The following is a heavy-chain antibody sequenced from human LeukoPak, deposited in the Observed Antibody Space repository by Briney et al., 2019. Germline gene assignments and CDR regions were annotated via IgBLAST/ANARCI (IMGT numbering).Heavy chain of an antibody. CDR1: GYTFTDYF. V-gene: IGHV1-2*02. CDR3: ARPRRGCSGGTCYSDFDY. J-gene: IGHJ4*02. Sequence: ASVKVSCKASGYTFTDYFMHWVRQAPGQGLEWMGWINPNSDGTNYAQKFQGRVTMTRDTSISTGYMELSGLTSEDTAVHYCARPRRGCSGGTCYSDFDYWGQGTLVTVSS. CDR2: INPNSDGT. D-gene: IGHD2-15*01.